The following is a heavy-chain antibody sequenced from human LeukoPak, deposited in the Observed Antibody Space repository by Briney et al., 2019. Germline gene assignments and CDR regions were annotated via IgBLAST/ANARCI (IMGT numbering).Heavy chain of an antibody. Sequence: ASVKASCKTSGYTFTSYGISWVRQAPGQGLEWMGWLSAYNTNANYAQKLQGRVTMTTDTSTSTAFMELRSLRSDDTAVYYCARGSNWNYSFLDFWGQGTLVTVSS. D-gene: IGHD1-7*01. CDR2: LSAYNTNA. CDR1: GYTFTSYG. CDR3: ARGSNWNYSFLDF. J-gene: IGHJ4*02. V-gene: IGHV1-18*01.